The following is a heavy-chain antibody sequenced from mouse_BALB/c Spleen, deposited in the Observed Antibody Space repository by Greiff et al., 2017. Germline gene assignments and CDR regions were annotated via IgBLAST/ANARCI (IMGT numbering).Heavy chain of an antibody. V-gene: IGHV3-2*02. D-gene: IGHD1-2*01. CDR1: GYSITSDYA. J-gene: IGHJ3*01. CDR3: ARSYYGYYAY. Sequence: EVQRVESGPGLVKPSQSLSLTCTVTGYSITSDYAWNWIRQFPGNKLEWMGYISYSGSTSYNPSLKSRISITRDTSKNQFFLQLNSVTTEDTATYYCARSYYGYYAYWGQGTLVTVSA. CDR2: ISYSGST.